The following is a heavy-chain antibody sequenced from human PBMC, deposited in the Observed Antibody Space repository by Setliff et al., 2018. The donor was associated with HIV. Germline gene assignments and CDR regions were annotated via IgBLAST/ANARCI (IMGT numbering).Heavy chain of an antibody. J-gene: IGHJ2*01. CDR2: INLGGST. Sequence: LYLTCAVYGGSFSGYYWSWIRQPPGKGLEWIGEINLGGSTNYNPSLKSRVTISVDTSKNQFSLKLSSVTAADTAVYYCAREDLGYTAYDLRGYWYFDLWGRGTLVTVSS. V-gene: IGHV4-34*01. D-gene: IGHD5-12*01. CDR3: AREDLGYTAYDLRGYWYFDL. CDR1: GGSFSGYY.